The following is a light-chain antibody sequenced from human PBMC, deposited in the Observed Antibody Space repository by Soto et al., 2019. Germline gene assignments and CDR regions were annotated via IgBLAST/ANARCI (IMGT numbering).Light chain of an antibody. Sequence: DVQMTQSPSSLSATVGDRVTITCRTSQSIGKFLNWYQQKPGKAPKLLIYAASSLQSGVPSRFSGSGSGTDFTLTISSLQPEDFATYYCQQSYSSPPAFGQGTRPEI. CDR3: QQSYSSPPA. J-gene: IGKJ5*01. CDR1: QSIGKF. CDR2: AAS. V-gene: IGKV1-39*01.